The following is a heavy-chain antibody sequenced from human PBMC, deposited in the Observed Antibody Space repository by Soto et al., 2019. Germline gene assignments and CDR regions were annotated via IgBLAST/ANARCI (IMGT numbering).Heavy chain of an antibody. CDR3: ATQSYSNSGAYYYYAMDV. CDR2: IYQSGST. Sequence: TLSRTCAVSGGSISSGGYSWSWILQPPGKGLEWIGYIYQSGSTYYNPSLKSRVTISVDRSRNQFSLKLSSVTAADTAVYFCATQSYSNSGAYYYYAMDVWGQGTTVTVSS. CDR1: GGSISSGGYS. D-gene: IGHD4-4*01. V-gene: IGHV4-30-2*01. J-gene: IGHJ6*02.